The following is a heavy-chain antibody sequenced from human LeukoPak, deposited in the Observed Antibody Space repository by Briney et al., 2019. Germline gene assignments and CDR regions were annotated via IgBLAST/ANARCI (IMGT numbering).Heavy chain of an antibody. V-gene: IGHV1-46*01. D-gene: IGHD3-22*01. CDR1: GYTFTSYY. Sequence: ASVKVSCKASGYTFTSYYMHWVRQAPGQGLEWMGIINPSGGSTGYAQKFQGRVTMTRDMSTSTVYMELSSLRSEDTAVYYCARGAPQSFTYYYDSSGYLLSWGQGTLVTVSS. CDR2: INPSGGST. J-gene: IGHJ5*02. CDR3: ARGAPQSFTYYYDSSGYLLS.